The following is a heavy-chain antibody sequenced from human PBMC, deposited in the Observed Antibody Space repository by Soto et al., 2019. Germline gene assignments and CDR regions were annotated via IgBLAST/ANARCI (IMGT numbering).Heavy chain of an antibody. J-gene: IGHJ5*02. CDR3: ARDPHVALGRNNPEVVPAAKSSLFDP. V-gene: IGHV1-46*01. CDR2: INPSGGST. CDR1: GYTFTSYY. D-gene: IGHD2-2*01. Sequence: ASVKVSCKASGYTFTSYYMHWVRQEPGQGLEWMGIINPSGGSTSYAQKFQGRVTMTRDTSTSTVYMELSSLRSEDTAVYYCARDPHVALGRNNPEVVPAAKSSLFDPWGQGTLVTVSS.